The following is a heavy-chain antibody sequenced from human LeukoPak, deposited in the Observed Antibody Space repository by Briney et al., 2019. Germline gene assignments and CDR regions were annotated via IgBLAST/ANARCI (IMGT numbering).Heavy chain of an antibody. CDR2: ISGSGGST. V-gene: IGHV3-23*01. CDR3: AKDQSVYYYDSSGYYYYFDY. Sequence: GGSLRLSCAASGFTFSSYVMSWVRQAPGKGLEWVSAISGSGGSTYYADSVKGRFTIPRDNSKNTLYLQMNSLRAEDTAVYYCAKDQSVYYYDSSGYYYYFDYWGQGTLVTVSS. CDR1: GFTFSSYV. J-gene: IGHJ4*02. D-gene: IGHD3-22*01.